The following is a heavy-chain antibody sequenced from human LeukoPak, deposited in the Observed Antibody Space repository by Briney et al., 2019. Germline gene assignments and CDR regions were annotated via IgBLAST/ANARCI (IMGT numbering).Heavy chain of an antibody. V-gene: IGHV3-9*01. CDR3: AREKFDY. CDR2: ISWNSGTI. CDR1: GFTFDDYV. J-gene: IGHJ4*02. Sequence: GGSLRLSCAASGFTFDDYVMNWVRQAPGKGLEWVSGISWNSGTIGYADSVKGRFTISRDNAKNSLYLQMNSLRAEDTAVYYCAREKFDYWGQGTLVTVSS.